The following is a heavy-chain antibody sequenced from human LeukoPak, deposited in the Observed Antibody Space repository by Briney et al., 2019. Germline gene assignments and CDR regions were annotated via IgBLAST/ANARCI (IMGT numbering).Heavy chain of an antibody. Sequence: LSGGSLRLSCAASGFTFSNYWMTWLRQAPGRGLEWVANIRQDGGTKYYVDSVKGRFTISRDNAMNSLYLQMNSLRAEDTAVYYCARDQAPSFSGGHYDAFDIWGQGTVVTVSS. D-gene: IGHD1-26*01. CDR3: ARDQAPSFSGGHYDAFDI. J-gene: IGHJ3*02. V-gene: IGHV3-7*01. CDR1: GFTFSNYW. CDR2: IRQDGGTK.